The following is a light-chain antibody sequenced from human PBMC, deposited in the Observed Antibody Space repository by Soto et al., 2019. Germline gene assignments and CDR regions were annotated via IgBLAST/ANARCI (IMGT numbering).Light chain of an antibody. CDR2: DAS. V-gene: IGKV1-5*01. CDR1: QTIRRW. CDR3: QPYTGDPWT. J-gene: IGKJ1*01. Sequence: DIEMTQSPSTLSASVGDRVTITCRASQTIRRWLAWYQQRPGKAPKVLIYDASTLESGVPARFSGSGSETEFTLTISSRKPEDPATYSCQPYTGDPWTSGQGTRWKSN.